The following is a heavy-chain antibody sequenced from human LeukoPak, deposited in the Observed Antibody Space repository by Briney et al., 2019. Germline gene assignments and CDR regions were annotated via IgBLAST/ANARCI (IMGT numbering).Heavy chain of an antibody. CDR2: ISSSSSYI. CDR3: ARDNPDTVGLDY. D-gene: IGHD4-17*01. Sequence: GGSLRLSCAASGFTFSSYSMNWVRQAPGKGLEWVSSISSSSSYIYYADSVKGRFTISRDNAKNSLCLQMNSLRAEDTAVYYCARDNPDTVGLDYWGQGTLVTVSS. V-gene: IGHV3-21*01. CDR1: GFTFSSYS. J-gene: IGHJ4*02.